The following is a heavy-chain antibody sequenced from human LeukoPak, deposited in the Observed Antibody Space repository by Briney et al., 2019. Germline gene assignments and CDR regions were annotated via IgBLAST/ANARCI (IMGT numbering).Heavy chain of an antibody. CDR3: ARDET. V-gene: IGHV3-7*01. CDR1: GFTFSGYW. J-gene: IGHJ5*02. Sequence: PGGSLRLSCAASGFTFSGYWMSWVRQAPGKGLEWVANINQDGSEKYYVDSVKGRFTISRDNAKNSLYLQMSSLRAEDTAMYYCARDETWGQGTLVTVSS. CDR2: INQDGSEK.